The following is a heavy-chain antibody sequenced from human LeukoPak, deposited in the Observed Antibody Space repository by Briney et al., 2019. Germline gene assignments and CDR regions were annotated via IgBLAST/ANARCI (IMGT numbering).Heavy chain of an antibody. D-gene: IGHD3-10*01. CDR2: LNPSGSP. Sequence: SETLSLTCAVSGGAFTDYYWSLIRQPPGKGLEWIGELNPSGSPNYNPSLKSRVSMSVDTSRNQFSLNLRYVTAADTAVYYCARDSGTTGEVKFDPWGQGALVTVSS. CDR3: ARDSGTTGEVKFDP. CDR1: GGAFTDYY. V-gene: IGHV4-34*01. J-gene: IGHJ5*02.